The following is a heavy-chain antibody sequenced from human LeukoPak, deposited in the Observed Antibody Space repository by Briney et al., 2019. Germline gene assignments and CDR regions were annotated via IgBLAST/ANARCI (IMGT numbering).Heavy chain of an antibody. D-gene: IGHD2-2*01. CDR2: IRSKANSYAT. CDR1: GFTFSGSA. CDR3: TTFPGRYCSSTSCEGIYFDY. V-gene: IGHV3-73*01. Sequence: QPGGSLKLSCAASGFTFSGSAMHWVRQASGKGLEWVGRIRSKANSYATAYAASVKGRFTISRDDSKYTAYLQINSLKTEDTAVYYCTTFPGRYCSSTSCEGIYFDYWGQGTLVTVSS. J-gene: IGHJ4*02.